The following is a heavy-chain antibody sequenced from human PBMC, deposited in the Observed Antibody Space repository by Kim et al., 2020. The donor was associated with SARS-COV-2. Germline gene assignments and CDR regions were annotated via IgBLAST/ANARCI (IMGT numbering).Heavy chain of an antibody. V-gene: IGHV3-66*01. J-gene: IGHJ3*02. CDR2: IYSGDNT. CDR1: GFIVSSYC. CDR3: ARDRYTSCHNFDI. D-gene: IGHD2-2*02. Sequence: GGSLRLSCAASGFIVSSYCMRWVRQAPGKGLEWVSAIYSGDNTIYADSAKGSFTVTRDNTKNTLQLQMNSLIAEDTAVYYCARDRYTSCHNFDIWGQGTVVTVSS.